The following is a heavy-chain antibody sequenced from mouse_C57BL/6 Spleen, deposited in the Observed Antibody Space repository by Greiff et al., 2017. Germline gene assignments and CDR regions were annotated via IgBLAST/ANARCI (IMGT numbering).Heavy chain of an antibody. CDR2: IYPGSGNT. Sequence: QVQLQQSGPELVKPGASVKISCKASGYSFTSYYIHWVKQRPGQGLEWIGWIYPGSGNTKYNEKFKGKATLTADTSSSTAYMQLSSLTSEDSAVYYCARGGYDYSFAYWGQGTLVTVSA. D-gene: IGHD2-4*01. CDR3: ARGGYDYSFAY. V-gene: IGHV1-66*01. CDR1: GYSFTSYY. J-gene: IGHJ3*01.